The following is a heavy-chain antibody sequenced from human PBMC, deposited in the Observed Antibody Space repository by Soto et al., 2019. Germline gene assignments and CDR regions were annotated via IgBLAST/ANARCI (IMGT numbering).Heavy chain of an antibody. CDR1: GFTFTRSD. V-gene: IGHV3-23*01. CDR2: ISSSGYTT. Sequence: GWSLRLSCAASGFTFTRSDMTLVRQAPGKWREWVAWISSSGYTTNYADSVEGRFTISRDNSKNTLYLQMNSLRAEDTAVYFSAKESVQRSFKYWGKGTPVTVS. CDR3: AKESVQRSFKY. J-gene: IGHJ4*02.